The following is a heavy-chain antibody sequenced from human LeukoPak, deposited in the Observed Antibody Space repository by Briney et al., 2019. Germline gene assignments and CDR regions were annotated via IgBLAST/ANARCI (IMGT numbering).Heavy chain of an antibody. Sequence: SETLSLTCTVSGGSISSYYWSWIRQPPGKGLEWIGYIYYTGSTNYNPSLKSRVTISLDTSKNQFSLKLTSVTAADTAVYYCARHSSGYLSYFDYWGQGTLVPVSS. CDR1: GGSISSYY. CDR3: ARHSSGYLSYFDY. CDR2: IYYTGST. V-gene: IGHV4-59*01. J-gene: IGHJ4*02. D-gene: IGHD3-22*01.